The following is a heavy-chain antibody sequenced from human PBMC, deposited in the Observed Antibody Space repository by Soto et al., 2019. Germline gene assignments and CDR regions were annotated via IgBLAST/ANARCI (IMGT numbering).Heavy chain of an antibody. Sequence: QVQLVQSGAEMKKPGSSVKVSCQSSGGTFNTYAMNGVRQAPGQGPEWMGDISPMFGAANYAPKFQGRVTITADESTGTSYMQLSSLTSEDPALYFCAREVQVHTPAFVYWGQGTLVTVSS. CDR2: ISPMFGAA. V-gene: IGHV1-69*19. CDR1: GGTFNTYA. CDR3: AREVQVHTPAFVY. D-gene: IGHD3-10*01. J-gene: IGHJ4*02.